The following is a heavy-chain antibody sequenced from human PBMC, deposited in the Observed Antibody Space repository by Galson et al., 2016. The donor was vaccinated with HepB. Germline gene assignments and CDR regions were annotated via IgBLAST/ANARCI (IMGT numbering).Heavy chain of an antibody. J-gene: IGHJ6*03. CDR1: GFTFSSYG. V-gene: IGHV3-33*01. CDR2: IWYDGSNK. CDR3: ARSLADYYYMDV. Sequence: SLRLSCAASGFTFSSYGMHWVRQAPGKGLEWVAVIWYDGSNKYYADSVKGRFTISRDNSKNTLYLQMKSLRAEDTAVYYCARSLADYYYMDVWGKGTTVTVYS.